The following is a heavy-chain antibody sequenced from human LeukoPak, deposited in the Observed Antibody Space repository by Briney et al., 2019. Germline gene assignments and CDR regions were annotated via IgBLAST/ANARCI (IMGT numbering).Heavy chain of an antibody. D-gene: IGHD3-3*01. Sequence: SETLSLTCTVSGGSISSYYWSWIRQPAGKGLEWIGRIYTSGSTNYNPSLKSRVTMSVDTSKNQFSLKLSSVTAADTAVYYCAAEKFSGYDFWSGYPYYGMDVWGQGTTVTVSS. CDR1: GGSISSYY. CDR3: AAEKFSGYDFWSGYPYYGMDV. V-gene: IGHV4-4*07. J-gene: IGHJ6*02. CDR2: IYTSGST.